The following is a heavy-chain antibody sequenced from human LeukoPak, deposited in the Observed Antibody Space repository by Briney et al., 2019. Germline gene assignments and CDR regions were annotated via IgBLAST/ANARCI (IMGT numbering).Heavy chain of an antibody. J-gene: IGHJ4*02. CDR1: GGSISSSSYY. CDR3: ARHKGGAVAMIAY. Sequence: SETLSLTCTVSGGSISSSSYYWGWIRQPPGKGLEWIGSVYYSGSTYYNPSLKSRVTISVATSKNQFSVKLSSVTGADTAVYYCARHKGGAVAMIAYWRQGTLVIVSS. D-gene: IGHD6-19*01. V-gene: IGHV4-39*01. CDR2: VYYSGST.